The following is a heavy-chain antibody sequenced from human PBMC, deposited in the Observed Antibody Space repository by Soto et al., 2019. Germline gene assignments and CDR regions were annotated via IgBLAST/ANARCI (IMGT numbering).Heavy chain of an antibody. Sequence: HEHLLQSGAEVKRPGASLKVSCKASGYSFTGYYIHWVRLAAGQGLEWMGWINTDSGATNYAQNLKGRVTMTSDTSLSTASMDLPSMTSADTAVYYCARGDYGTGGYPFQYLAYWGQGTLVIVSS. CDR3: ARGDYGTGGYPFQYLAY. CDR1: GYSFTGYY. D-gene: IGHD2-8*02. J-gene: IGHJ4*02. V-gene: IGHV1-2*02. CDR2: INTDSGAT.